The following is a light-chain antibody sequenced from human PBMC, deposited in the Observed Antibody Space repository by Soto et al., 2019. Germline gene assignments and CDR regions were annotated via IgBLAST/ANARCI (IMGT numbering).Light chain of an antibody. CDR1: SSNIGSNH. CDR2: RNY. CDR3: GAWDDSLSGWV. V-gene: IGLV1-47*01. Sequence: QSVLTQPPSASETPGQRVTISCSGSSSNIGSNHVYWYQHLPGTAPKLLIYRNYLRPSGVPDRFSASKSATSASLALSGLRADDGAEYYCGAWDDSLSGWVFGGGTQLTVL. J-gene: IGLJ3*02.